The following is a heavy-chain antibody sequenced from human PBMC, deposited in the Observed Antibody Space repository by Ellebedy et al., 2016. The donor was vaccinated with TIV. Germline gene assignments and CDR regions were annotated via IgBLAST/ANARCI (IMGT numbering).Heavy chain of an antibody. V-gene: IGHV1-46*01. CDR1: GYSFSSYY. CDR3: ARDLESQQWLVLMAWGY. D-gene: IGHD6-19*01. Sequence: AASVKVSCKASGYSFSSYYMHWVRQAPGQGLEWMAIINPNDDTKYYVQNFQGRVTVTRDTSANTVYMELSSLRSEDTAVYYCARDLESQQWLVLMAWGYWGQGTLVTVSS. CDR2: INPNDDTK. J-gene: IGHJ4*02.